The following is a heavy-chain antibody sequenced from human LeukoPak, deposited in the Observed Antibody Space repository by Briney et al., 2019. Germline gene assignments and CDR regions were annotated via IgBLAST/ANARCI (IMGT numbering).Heavy chain of an antibody. J-gene: IGHJ4*02. CDR1: GYTFTGYY. CDR2: INPNSGGT. Sequence: RASVKVSCKASGYTFTGYYMHWVRQAPGQGLEWMGWINPNSGGTNYAQKFQGRVTMTRDTSISTAYMGLSRLRSDDTAVYYCARERVVVPAAHDYWGQGTLVTVSS. CDR3: ARERVVVPAAHDY. D-gene: IGHD2-2*01. V-gene: IGHV1-2*02.